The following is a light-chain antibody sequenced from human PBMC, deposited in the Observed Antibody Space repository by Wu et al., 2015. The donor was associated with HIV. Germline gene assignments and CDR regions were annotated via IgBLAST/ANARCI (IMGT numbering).Light chain of an antibody. Sequence: ELVMTQSPATLSVSPGERVTLSCRASQSVRSYLAWYQQKPGQAPRLLIYGASTRATGIPARFSGVGLGQTSLSPSAACSLKILQFYYCHQYNNLPQTFGQGTKVEIK. CDR2: GAS. CDR1: QSVRSY. CDR3: HQYNNLPQT. J-gene: IGKJ1*01. V-gene: IGKV3-15*01.